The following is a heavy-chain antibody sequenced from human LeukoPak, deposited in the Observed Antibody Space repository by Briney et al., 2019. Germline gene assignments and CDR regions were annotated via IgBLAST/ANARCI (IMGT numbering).Heavy chain of an antibody. J-gene: IGHJ4*02. Sequence: ASVKVSCKASGYTFTSYGISWVRQAPGQGLQWMGWISAYNGNTNYAQKLQGRVTMTTDTSTSTAYMELRSLRSDDMAVYYCAREWRYCSSTSCIDYWGQGTLVTVSS. CDR2: ISAYNGNT. CDR3: AREWRYCSSTSCIDY. CDR1: GYTFTSYG. D-gene: IGHD2-2*01. V-gene: IGHV1-18*03.